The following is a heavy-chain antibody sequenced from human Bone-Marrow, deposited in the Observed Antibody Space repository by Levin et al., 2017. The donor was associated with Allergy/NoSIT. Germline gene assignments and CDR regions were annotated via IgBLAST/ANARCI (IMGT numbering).Heavy chain of an antibody. CDR1: GFTFSSYA. CDR2: ISYDGSNK. V-gene: IGHV3-30*04. D-gene: IGHD6-6*01. Sequence: GESLKISCAASGFTFSSYAMHWVRQAPGKGLEWVAVISYDGSNKYYADSVKGRFTISRDNSKNTLYLQMNSLRAEDTAVYYCAREWQLVFYAFDIWGQGTMVTVSS. CDR3: AREWQLVFYAFDI. J-gene: IGHJ3*02.